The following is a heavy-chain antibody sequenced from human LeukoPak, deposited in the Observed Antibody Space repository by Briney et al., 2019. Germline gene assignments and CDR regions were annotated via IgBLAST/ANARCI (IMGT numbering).Heavy chain of an antibody. CDR2: INHSGST. D-gene: IGHD3-10*01. Sequence: PSETLSLTCAVYGGSFSGYYWSWIRQPPGKGLEWIGEINHSGSTNYNPSLKSRVTISVDTSKNQFSLKLSSVTAADTAVYYCARQTGELLWFGEPHWYFDLWGRGTLVTVSS. V-gene: IGHV4-34*01. J-gene: IGHJ2*01. CDR1: GGSFSGYY. CDR3: ARQTGELLWFGEPHWYFDL.